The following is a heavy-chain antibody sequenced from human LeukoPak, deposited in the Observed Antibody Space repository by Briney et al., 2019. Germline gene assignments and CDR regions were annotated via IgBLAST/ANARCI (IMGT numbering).Heavy chain of an antibody. CDR1: GYSISSGYY. CDR2: IYHSGST. CDR3: ARDARGDSSSSRIDY. D-gene: IGHD6-6*01. J-gene: IGHJ4*02. V-gene: IGHV4-38-2*02. Sequence: SETLSLTCTVSGYSISSGYYWGWIRQPPGKGLEWIGSIYHSGSTYYNPSLKSRVTISVDRSKNQFSLKLSSVTAADTAVYYCARDARGDSSSSRIDYWGQGTLVTVSS.